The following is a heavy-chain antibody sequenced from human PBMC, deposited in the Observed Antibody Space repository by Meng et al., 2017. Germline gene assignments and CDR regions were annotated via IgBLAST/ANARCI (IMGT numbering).Heavy chain of an antibody. CDR2: IYHSGST. D-gene: IGHD3-16*02. V-gene: IGHV4-38-2*02. J-gene: IGHJ3*02. CDR3: ARDYVWGSYRKSDDAFDI. Sequence: SETLSLTCTVSGYSISSGYYWGWIRQPPGKGLEWIGSIYHSGSTYYNPSLKSRVTISVDTSKNQFSLKLSSVTAADTAVYYCARDYVWGSYRKSDDAFDIWGQG. CDR1: GYSISSGYY.